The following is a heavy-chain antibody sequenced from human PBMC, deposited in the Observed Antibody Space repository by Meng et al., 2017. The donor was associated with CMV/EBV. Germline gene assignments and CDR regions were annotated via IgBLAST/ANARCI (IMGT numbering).Heavy chain of an antibody. CDR3: ARSITIFGVGARAWCDP. V-gene: IGHV4-31*02. J-gene: IGHJ5*02. CDR1: GGSISSGGYY. CDR2: IYYSGST. D-gene: IGHD3-3*01. Sequence: SCPVSGGSISSGGYYWSWIRQHPGKGLEWIGYIYYSGSTYYNPSLKSRVTISVDTSKNQFSLKLSSVTAADTAVYYCARSITIFGVGARAWCDPWGQGTLVTVSS.